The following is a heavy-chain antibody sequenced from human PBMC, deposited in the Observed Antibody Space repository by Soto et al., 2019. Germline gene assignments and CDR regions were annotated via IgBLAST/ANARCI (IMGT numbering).Heavy chain of an antibody. J-gene: IGHJ6*02. Sequence: LKISCAASGFTFSDYYMSWIRQAPGKGLEWVSYISSSGSTIYYADSVKGRFTISRDNAKNSLYLQMNSLRAEDTAVYYCAREPRYYYDSSGYFYYYGMDVWGQGTTVTVSS. D-gene: IGHD3-22*01. CDR3: AREPRYYYDSSGYFYYYGMDV. CDR1: GFTFSDYY. V-gene: IGHV3-11*01. CDR2: ISSSGSTI.